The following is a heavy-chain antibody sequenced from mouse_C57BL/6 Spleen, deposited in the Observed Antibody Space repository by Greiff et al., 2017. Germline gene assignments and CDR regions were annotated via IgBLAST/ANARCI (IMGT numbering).Heavy chain of an antibody. J-gene: IGHJ1*03. CDR1: GYTFTSYW. Sequence: QVHVKQSGAELAKPGASVKLSCKASGYTFTSYWMHWVKQRPGQGLEWIGYINPSSGYTKYNQKFKDKATLTADKSSSTAYMQLSSLTYEDSAVYYCARSYNDHYGYFDVWGTGTTVTVSS. CDR3: ARSYNDHYGYFDV. CDR2: INPSSGYT. D-gene: IGHD1-2*01. V-gene: IGHV1-7*01.